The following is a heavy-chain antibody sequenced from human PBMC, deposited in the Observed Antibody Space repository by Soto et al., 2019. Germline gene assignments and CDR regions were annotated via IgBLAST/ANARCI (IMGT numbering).Heavy chain of an antibody. V-gene: IGHV3-64*02. J-gene: IGHJ6*02. Sequence: EVQLVESGEGLVQPGGSLRLSCAASGFTFSSYAMHWVRQAPGKGLEYVSAISSNGGSTYYADSVKGRFTISRDNSKNTLYLQMGSLRAEDMAVYYCARGARGLLWFGDQAGYYYGMDVWGQGTTVTVSS. D-gene: IGHD3-10*01. CDR1: GFTFSSYA. CDR3: ARGARGLLWFGDQAGYYYGMDV. CDR2: ISSNGGST.